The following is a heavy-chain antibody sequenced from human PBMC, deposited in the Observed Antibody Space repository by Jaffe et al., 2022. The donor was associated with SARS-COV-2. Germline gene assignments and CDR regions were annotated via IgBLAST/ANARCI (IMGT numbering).Heavy chain of an antibody. CDR3: TRDGREYDFWSGRYSGYYYGMDV. CDR2: IHTSGST. J-gene: IGHJ6*02. CDR1: GDSISSGLYY. Sequence: QVQLQESGPGLLKPSQTLSLTCTVSGDSISSGLYYWNWVRQPAGKGLEWIGRIHTSGSTNYNPSLKSRVTISVDMSKNRLSLKLSSVTATDTAVYYCTRDGREYDFWSGRYSGYYYGMDVWGQGTTVTVSS. D-gene: IGHD3-3*01. V-gene: IGHV4-61*02.